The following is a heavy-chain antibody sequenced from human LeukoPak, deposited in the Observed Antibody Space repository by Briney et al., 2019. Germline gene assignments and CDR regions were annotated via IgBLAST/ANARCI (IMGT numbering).Heavy chain of an antibody. J-gene: IGHJ3*02. CDR1: GGTFSSYA. D-gene: IGHD2-15*01. Sequence: GASVKVSCKASGGTFSSYAISWVRQAPGQGLEWMGGIIPIFGTANYAQKFQGRVTITADESTSTAYMELSSLRSEDTAVYYCARVDIRGAFCDIWGQGTMVTVSS. V-gene: IGHV1-69*13. CDR2: IIPIFGTA. CDR3: ARVDIRGAFCDI.